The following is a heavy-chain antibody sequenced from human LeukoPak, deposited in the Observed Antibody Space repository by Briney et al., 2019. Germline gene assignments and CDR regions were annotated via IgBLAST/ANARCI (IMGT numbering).Heavy chain of an antibody. D-gene: IGHD6-13*01. CDR3: TTDGGIGPSPIFDY. J-gene: IGHJ4*02. Sequence: PGGSLTLSCAASGFTFTKAWMSWVRQAPGEGLEWIGRIKSKRDGGTTDYAAPVQGRFAMSRDDSQNTVYLQMNSLKTADTAVYYCTTDGGIGPSPIFDYWGQGTLLTVSS. CDR2: IKSKRDGGTT. CDR1: GFTFTKAW. V-gene: IGHV3-15*01.